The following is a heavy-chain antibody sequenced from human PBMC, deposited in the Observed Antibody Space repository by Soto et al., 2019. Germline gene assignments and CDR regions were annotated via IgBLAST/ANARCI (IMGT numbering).Heavy chain of an antibody. CDR1: GFTFSRYW. CDR3: ARQYCRGGSCYEDYFDY. D-gene: IGHD2-15*01. CDR2: IKQDGSEN. J-gene: IGHJ4*02. V-gene: IGHV3-7*03. Sequence: PGGSLRLSCAASGFTFSRYWMSWVRQAPGKGLEWVANIKQDGSENYYVDSVKGRFTISRDNAKNSLYLQMNSLRAEDTAVYYCARQYCRGGSCYEDYFDYWGQGTLVTVSS.